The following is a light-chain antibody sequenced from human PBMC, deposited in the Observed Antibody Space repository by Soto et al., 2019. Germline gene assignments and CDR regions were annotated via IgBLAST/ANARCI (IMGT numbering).Light chain of an antibody. V-gene: IGKV1-6*01. Sequence: AIQMTQSPSSLSASVGDRVTITCRASQAIRNDVAWYQQKAGKAPKLLIAAASILQSGVPSRFSGRGSGTAFTLTISSLQSEDLGTYYCLQDYNYPWTFGQGTKVAIK. CDR3: LQDYNYPWT. CDR2: AAS. CDR1: QAIRND. J-gene: IGKJ1*01.